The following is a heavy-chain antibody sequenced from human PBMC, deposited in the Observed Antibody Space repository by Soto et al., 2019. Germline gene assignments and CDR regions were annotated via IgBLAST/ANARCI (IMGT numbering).Heavy chain of an antibody. Sequence: EVKLVESGGGLVTPGGSLRLSCAASGFTFSNAWMNWVRQAPGKGLEWVGLIKMKSEGATRHYAAPVNGRFTISRDDSKSTLYLQMSSLQTEDTAVYYCTTLGSHYYYHNFDVWGQGTTVTVSS. V-gene: IGHV3-15*07. J-gene: IGHJ6*02. CDR1: GFTFSNAW. CDR2: IKMKSEGATR. CDR3: TTLGSHYYYHNFDV.